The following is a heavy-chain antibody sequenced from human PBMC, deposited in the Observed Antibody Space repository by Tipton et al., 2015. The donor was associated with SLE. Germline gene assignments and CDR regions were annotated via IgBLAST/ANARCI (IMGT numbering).Heavy chain of an antibody. CDR1: GGSISSSSYY. D-gene: IGHD6-13*01. Sequence: TLSLPCTVSGGSISSSSYYWGWIRQPPGKGLEWIGSIYYSGSTYYNPSLKSRVTISVDTSKNQFSLKLSSVTAADTAVYYCATPGYSSSGLDAFDIWGQGTMVTVSS. CDR2: IYYSGST. CDR3: ATPGYSSSGLDAFDI. J-gene: IGHJ3*02. V-gene: IGHV4-39*07.